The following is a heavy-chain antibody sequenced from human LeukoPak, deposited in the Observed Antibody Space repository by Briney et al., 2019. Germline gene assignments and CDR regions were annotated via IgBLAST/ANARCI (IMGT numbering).Heavy chain of an antibody. D-gene: IGHD3-16*02. Sequence: SETLSLTCAVYGGSFSGYYWSWIRQPPGKGLEWIGEINHSGSTNYNPSLKSRVTISVDTSKNQFSLKLSSVTAVDTAVYYCARGGGLSTYNWFDPWGQGTLVTVSS. CDR3: ARGGGLSTYNWFDP. CDR2: INHSGST. V-gene: IGHV4-34*01. CDR1: GGSFSGYY. J-gene: IGHJ5*02.